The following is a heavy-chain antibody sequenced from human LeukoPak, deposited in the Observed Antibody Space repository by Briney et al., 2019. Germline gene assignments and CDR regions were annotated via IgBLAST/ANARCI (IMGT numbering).Heavy chain of an antibody. Sequence: SETLSLTCTVSGYSISSGYYWGWIRQPAGKGLEWIGRIYTSGSTNYNPSLKSRVTISVDTSKNQFSLKLSSVTAADTAVYYCSGNLWFGELLSPYDYYYYMDVWGKGTTVTISS. CDR3: SGNLWFGELLSPYDYYYYMDV. CDR2: IYTSGST. CDR1: GYSISSGYY. D-gene: IGHD3-10*01. J-gene: IGHJ6*03. V-gene: IGHV4-61*02.